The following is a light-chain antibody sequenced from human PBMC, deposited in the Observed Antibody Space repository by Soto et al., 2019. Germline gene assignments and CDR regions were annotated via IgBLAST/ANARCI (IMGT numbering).Light chain of an antibody. CDR1: SSNIGAGYD. Sequence: QSVLAQPPSVSGAPGQRVTISCSGSSSNIGAGYDVHWYQQFPGTAPKLLIYGNSNRSSGVPDRFSGSRSGTSASLAITGLQAEDEADYNCQSFDSSLGGYVVFGGGTKLTVL. CDR3: QSFDSSLGGYVV. J-gene: IGLJ2*01. V-gene: IGLV1-40*01. CDR2: GNS.